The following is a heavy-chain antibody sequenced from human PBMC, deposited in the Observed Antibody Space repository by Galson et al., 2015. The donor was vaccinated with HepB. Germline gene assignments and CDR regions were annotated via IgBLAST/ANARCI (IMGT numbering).Heavy chain of an antibody. J-gene: IGHJ4*02. CDR3: ARVPAHIVVVTATFDY. Sequence: SLRLSCAASGFTFSDYCMSWVRQAPGKGLEWVSYISSRGSYTTYADSVKGRFTISRDNAKNSLYLHMNSLRAEDTSVYYCARVPAHIVVVTATFDYWGQGTLVTVSS. CDR1: GFTFSDYC. D-gene: IGHD2-21*02. CDR2: ISSRGSYT. V-gene: IGHV3-11*06.